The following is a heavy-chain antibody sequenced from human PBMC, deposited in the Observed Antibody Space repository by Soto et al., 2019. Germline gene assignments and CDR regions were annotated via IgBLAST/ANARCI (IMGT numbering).Heavy chain of an antibody. V-gene: IGHV4-4*02. CDR1: GGSISSSNW. CDR3: ARDRFGDYPTNYYYYGMHV. D-gene: IGHD4-17*01. CDR2: IYHSGST. J-gene: IGHJ6*02. Sequence: SETLSLTCAVSGGSISSSNWWSWVRQPPGKGLEWIGEIYHSGSTNYNPSLKSRVTISVDKSKNQFSLKLSSVTAADTAVYYCARDRFGDYPTNYYYYGMHVWGQGTTVTVSS.